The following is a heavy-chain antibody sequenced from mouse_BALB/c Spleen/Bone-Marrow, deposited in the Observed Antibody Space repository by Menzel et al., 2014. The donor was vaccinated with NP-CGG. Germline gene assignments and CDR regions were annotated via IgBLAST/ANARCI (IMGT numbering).Heavy chain of an antibody. D-gene: IGHD2-10*02. J-gene: IGHJ2*01. CDR3: TRKYGPLYYFDY. Sequence: QVHLQQPGAELVRPGASVKLSCKASGYTFTSYWINWVKQRPGQGLEWIGNIYPSDSYTNYNQKFKDKATLTVDKSSSTAYMQLSSPTSEDSAVYYCTRKYGPLYYFDYWGQGTTLTVSS. CDR2: IYPSDSYT. CDR1: GYTFTSYW. V-gene: IGHV1-69*02.